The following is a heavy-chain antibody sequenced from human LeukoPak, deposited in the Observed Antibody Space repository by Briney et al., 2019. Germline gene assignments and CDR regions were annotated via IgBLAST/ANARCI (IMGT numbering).Heavy chain of an antibody. CDR3: ARSRGARRYYDSSGYFLAYYYYYMEV. CDR1: GGSISSFY. Sequence: SETLSLTCTVLGGSISSFYCRCIRDPAGKGLEWVGRIYTSGSTNYTPSLRSRVTMSVDTFKNQFSLTLSSVTAADTGVYYCARSRGARRYYDSSGYFLAYYYYYMEVWGKGTTVTVSS. V-gene: IGHV4-4*07. CDR2: IYTSGST. D-gene: IGHD3-22*01. J-gene: IGHJ6*03.